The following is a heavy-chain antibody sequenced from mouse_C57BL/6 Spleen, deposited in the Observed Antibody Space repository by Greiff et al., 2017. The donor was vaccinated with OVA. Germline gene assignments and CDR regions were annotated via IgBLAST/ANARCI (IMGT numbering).Heavy chain of an antibody. CDR1: GFTFSSYA. J-gene: IGHJ3*01. Sequence: EVQLVESGGGLVKPGGSLKLSCAASGFTFSSYAMSWVRQTPEKRLEWVATISDGGSYTYYPGNVKGRFTISRDNAKNKLYLQMSHLKSEDTAMYYCASDEGIQFANPFAYWGQGTLVTVSA. CDR2: ISDGGSYT. D-gene: IGHD6-1*01. V-gene: IGHV5-4*01. CDR3: ASDEGIQFANPFAY.